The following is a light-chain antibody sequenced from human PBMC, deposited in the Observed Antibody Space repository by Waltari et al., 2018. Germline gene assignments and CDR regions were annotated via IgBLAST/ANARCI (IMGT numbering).Light chain of an antibody. J-gene: IGKJ1*01. CDR3: QQHGTLPAT. CDR1: QTVGSSS. V-gene: IGKV3-20*01. CDR2: RAS. Sequence: EIVLTQSPGTASLSPGERVPLSCRASQTVGSSSLAWYQQKPGQAPRLVIYRASRRDTGIPDRFSGSGSGTDFSLTISRLEPEDFAVYYCQQHGTLPATFGQGTKVEIK.